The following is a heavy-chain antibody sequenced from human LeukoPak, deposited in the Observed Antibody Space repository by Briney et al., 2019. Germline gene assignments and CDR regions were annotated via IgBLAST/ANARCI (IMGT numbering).Heavy chain of an antibody. V-gene: IGHV1-69*05. Sequence: SVKVSCKASGDIFNSYSISWVRQAPGQGLEWMGGIIPMFGSANYAQKFQGRVTIATDQSATAAYMELSSLSSEDTAVYYCARVGRSRGSLPNSYYYMDVWGKGTTVTVSS. CDR1: GDIFNSYS. D-gene: IGHD1-26*01. CDR3: ARVGRSRGSLPNSYYYMDV. J-gene: IGHJ6*03. CDR2: IIPMFGSA.